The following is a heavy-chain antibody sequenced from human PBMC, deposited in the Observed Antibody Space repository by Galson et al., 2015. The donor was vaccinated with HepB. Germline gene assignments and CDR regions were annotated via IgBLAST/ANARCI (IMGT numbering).Heavy chain of an antibody. CDR3: ASDPEFSVSKDY. V-gene: IGHV3-30*03. CDR1: GFAFSDYT. D-gene: IGHD1-26*01. CDR2: ILYDGSNK. J-gene: IGHJ4*02. Sequence: SLRLSCAASGFAFSDYTMHWVRQAPGKGLQWVALILYDGSNKYYADSVKGRFTTSRDNSKNTLFLQMNSLTTEDTAVYYCASDPEFSVSKDYWGQGTLVTVSS.